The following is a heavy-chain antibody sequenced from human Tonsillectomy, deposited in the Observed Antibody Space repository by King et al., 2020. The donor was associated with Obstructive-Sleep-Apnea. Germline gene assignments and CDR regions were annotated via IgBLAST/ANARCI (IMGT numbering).Heavy chain of an antibody. CDR2: IYPGDSDT. J-gene: IGHJ4*02. CDR3: ARSPYYYGSGSYYNAFDY. D-gene: IGHD3-10*01. V-gene: IGHV5-51*01. Sequence: VQLVESGAEVKKPGESLKISCKGSGYSFTSYWIGWVRQMPGKGLEWMGIIYPGDSDTRYSPSFQGQVTISADKSIRTAYLQWSSLKASDTAMYYCARSPYYYGSGSYYNAFDYWGQGTLVTVSS. CDR1: GYSFTSYW.